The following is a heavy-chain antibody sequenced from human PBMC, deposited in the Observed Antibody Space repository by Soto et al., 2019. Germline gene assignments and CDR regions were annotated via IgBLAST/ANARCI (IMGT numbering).Heavy chain of an antibody. V-gene: IGHV4-4*02. CDR1: TGSISSGNW. J-gene: IGHJ4*02. D-gene: IGHD6-25*01. Sequence: QVQLRESGPGLVEASGTLSLTCEVSTGSISSGNWWRWVRQPPGKGLEWIGEIYYTGGTKYNPSLKSRITMTMDTSKGHFALSLRSATAADTAVYYCARVFSSGSGWMYYFDFWGQGTLVSVSS. CDR2: IYYTGGT. CDR3: ARVFSSGSGWMYYFDF.